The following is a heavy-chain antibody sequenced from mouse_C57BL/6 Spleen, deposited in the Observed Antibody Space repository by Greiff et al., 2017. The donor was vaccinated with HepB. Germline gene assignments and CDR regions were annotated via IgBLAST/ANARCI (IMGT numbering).Heavy chain of an antibody. D-gene: IGHD2-1*01. Sequence: EVQLQQSGPVLVKPGASVKMSCKASGYTFTDYYMNWVKQSHGKSLEWIGVINPYNGGTSYNQKFKGKATLTVDKSSSTAYMELNSLTSEDSAVYYCARNDYGNYYAMDYWGQGTSVTVSS. CDR3: ARNDYGNYYAMDY. CDR1: GYTFTDYY. J-gene: IGHJ4*01. CDR2: INPYNGGT. V-gene: IGHV1-19*01.